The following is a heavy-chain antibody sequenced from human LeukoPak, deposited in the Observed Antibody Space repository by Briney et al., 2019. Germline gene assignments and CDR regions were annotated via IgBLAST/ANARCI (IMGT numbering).Heavy chain of an antibody. CDR1: GGSISSSSYY. CDR3: ARQESSSWTPYYFDY. J-gene: IGHJ4*02. V-gene: IGHV4-39*01. Sequence: SETLSLTCTVSGGSISSSSYYWGWIRQPPGKGLEWIGSIYYSRSTYYNPSLKSRVTISVDTSKNQFSLKLSSVTAADTAVYYCARQESSSWTPYYFDYWGQGTLVTVSS. D-gene: IGHD6-13*01. CDR2: IYYSRST.